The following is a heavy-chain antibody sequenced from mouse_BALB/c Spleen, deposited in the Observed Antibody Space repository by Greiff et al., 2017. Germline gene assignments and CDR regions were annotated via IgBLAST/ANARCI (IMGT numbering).Heavy chain of an antibody. D-gene: IGHD2-10*02. Sequence: EVKLVESGGDLVKPGGSLKLSCAASGFAFSSYGMSWVRQTPDKRLEWVATISSGGSYTYYPDSVKGRFTISRDNAKNTLYLQMSSLKSEDTAMYYCASLGRGFDYWGQGTTLTVSS. V-gene: IGHV5-6*01. J-gene: IGHJ2*01. CDR3: ASLGRGFDY. CDR2: ISSGGSYT. CDR1: GFAFSSYG.